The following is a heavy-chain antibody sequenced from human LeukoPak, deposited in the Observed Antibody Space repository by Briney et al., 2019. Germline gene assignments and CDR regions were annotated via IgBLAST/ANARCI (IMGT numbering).Heavy chain of an antibody. CDR2: MNPNSGNT. Sequence: EASVKVSCKASGYTFTSYDINWVRQATGQGLEWMGWMNPNSGNTGYAQKFQGRVTMTRDTSISTAYMELSRLRSDDTAVYYCARVASPTFGVVMFFDYWGQGTLVTVSS. D-gene: IGHD3-3*01. CDR3: ARVASPTFGVVMFFDY. J-gene: IGHJ4*02. CDR1: GYTFTSYD. V-gene: IGHV1-8*01.